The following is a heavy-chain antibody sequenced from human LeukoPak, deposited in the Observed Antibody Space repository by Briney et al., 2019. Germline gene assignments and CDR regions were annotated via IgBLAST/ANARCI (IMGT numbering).Heavy chain of an antibody. Sequence: GGSLRLSCAASGFTFSSYGMHWVRQAPGKGLEWVAVISYDGSNKYYADSVKGRFTISRDNSKNTLYLQMNNLRAEDTAVYYCAEAARYPSGAFDIWGQGTMVTVSS. J-gene: IGHJ3*02. CDR1: GFTFSSYG. CDR2: ISYDGSNK. D-gene: IGHD1-1*01. V-gene: IGHV3-30*18. CDR3: AEAARYPSGAFDI.